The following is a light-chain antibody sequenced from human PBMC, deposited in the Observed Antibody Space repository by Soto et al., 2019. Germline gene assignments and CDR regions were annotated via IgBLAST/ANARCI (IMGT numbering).Light chain of an antibody. CDR3: NSFTTSSTYV. J-gene: IGLJ1*01. CDR2: EVN. V-gene: IGLV2-18*02. CDR1: SSDIGSYNR. Sequence: QSVLTQPASVTVSPGQTNTIPCAGSSSDIGSYNRVSWYQQPPGTAPVLIFYEVNKRPSGVPDRLSGSKSGNTATLTISGLQAEDEADYYCNSFTTSSTYVFGGGTKVTVL.